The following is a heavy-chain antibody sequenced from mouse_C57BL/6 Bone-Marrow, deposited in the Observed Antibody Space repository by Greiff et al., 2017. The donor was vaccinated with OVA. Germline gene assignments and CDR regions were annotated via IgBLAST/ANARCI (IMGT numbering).Heavy chain of an antibody. CDR1: GYTFTSYG. Sequence: QVQLQQPGAELARPGASVKLSCKASGYTFTSYGISWVKQRTGQGLEWIGEIYPRSGNTYYNEKFKGKATLTADKSSSTAYMELRSLTSEDSAVYFCARRTGTRVLAYWGQGTLVTVSA. CDR2: IYPRSGNT. D-gene: IGHD4-1*01. V-gene: IGHV1-81*01. CDR3: ARRTGTRVLAY. J-gene: IGHJ3*01.